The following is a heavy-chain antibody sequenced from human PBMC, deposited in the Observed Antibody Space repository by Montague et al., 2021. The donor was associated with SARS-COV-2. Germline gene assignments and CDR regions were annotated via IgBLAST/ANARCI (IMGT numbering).Heavy chain of an antibody. CDR2: INYSGTT. V-gene: IGHV4-39*01. D-gene: IGHD6-13*01. CDR1: GGSITDRTYY. Sequence: SETLSLTCSVSGGSITDRTYYWGCIRQSPGQGLEWNGAINYSGTTYYNPSLKSRVTISIDTAKNQFSLKITSVTAADTAVYYCARHWGIAAAGNWGQGTLVTVSS. CDR3: ARHWGIAAAGN. J-gene: IGHJ4*02.